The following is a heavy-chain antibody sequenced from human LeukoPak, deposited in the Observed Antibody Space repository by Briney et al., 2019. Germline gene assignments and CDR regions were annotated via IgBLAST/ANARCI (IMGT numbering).Heavy chain of an antibody. CDR1: GYTFTSYG. Sequence: ASVKVSCKASGYTFTSYGISWVRQAPGQGLEWMGWISAYNGNTNYAQKLQGRVTMTTDTSTSTAYMELRSLRSDDTAVYYCARDHGSSSTKGWFDPWGQGTLVTVSS. CDR3: ARDHGSSSTKGWFDP. V-gene: IGHV1-18*01. D-gene: IGHD6-6*01. J-gene: IGHJ5*02. CDR2: ISAYNGNT.